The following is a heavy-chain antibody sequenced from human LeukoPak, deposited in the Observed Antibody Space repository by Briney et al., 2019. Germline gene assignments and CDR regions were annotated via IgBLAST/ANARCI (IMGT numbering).Heavy chain of an antibody. CDR2: IYYSGST. CDR3: AREGLRWGSGAFDI. J-gene: IGHJ3*02. D-gene: IGHD4-23*01. Sequence: SETLSLTCTVSGGSISSYYWSWIRQPPGKGLEGSGYIYYSGSTNYNPSLTSRVTISVDTSKNQFSLKLSSVTAADTAVYYCAREGLRWGSGAFDIWGQGTMVTVSS. CDR1: GGSISSYY. V-gene: IGHV4-59*01.